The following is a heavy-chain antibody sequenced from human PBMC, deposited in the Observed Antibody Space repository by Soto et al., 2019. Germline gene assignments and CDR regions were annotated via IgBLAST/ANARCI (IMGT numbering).Heavy chain of an antibody. Sequence: EVQLLESGGGLVQPGGSLRLSCAASGFTFSTYAMSWVRQAPGKGLEWVSSISNNGDTTYYTDSVKGRFTISRDNPKNTLYLQMNGLRDEDTAIYYCARDFTAVAGEFHYWGQGPLVTVSS. CDR1: GFTFSTYA. CDR2: ISNNGDTT. V-gene: IGHV3-23*01. CDR3: ARDFTAVAGEFHY. J-gene: IGHJ4*02. D-gene: IGHD6-19*01.